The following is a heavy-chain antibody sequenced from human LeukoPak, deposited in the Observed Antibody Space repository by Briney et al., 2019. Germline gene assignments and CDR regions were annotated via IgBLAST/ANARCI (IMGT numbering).Heavy chain of an antibody. D-gene: IGHD2-21*02. CDR3: ATATGGDAGGDYYYYYGMDV. CDR1: GFTLSTYG. J-gene: IGHJ6*02. V-gene: IGHV3-30*03. CDR2: ISRDGSDK. Sequence: GSSLRLSCAASGFTLSTYGMHWVRQAPGKGLEWVAIISRDGSDKYYADSVKGRFTISRDKSKNTLYLQMNSLRAEDTAVYYCATATGGDAGGDYYYYYGMDVWGQGTTVTVSS.